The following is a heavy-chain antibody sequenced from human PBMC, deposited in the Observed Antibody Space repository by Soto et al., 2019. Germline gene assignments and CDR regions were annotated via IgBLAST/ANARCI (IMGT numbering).Heavy chain of an antibody. CDR1: GGSLSISTYY. D-gene: IGHD6-19*01. V-gene: IGHV4-39*01. CDR2: VYYSGST. CDR3: ARHGQLYNSGWYLNWFDP. J-gene: IGHJ5*02. Sequence: SDTLSLTCTVSGGSLSISTYYWGWIRQPPGKGLEWIGSVYYSGSTYYNPSLKSRVTISVDTSKNQFSLKLSSVTAADTAVYYCARHGQLYNSGWYLNWFDPWGQGTLVTVSS.